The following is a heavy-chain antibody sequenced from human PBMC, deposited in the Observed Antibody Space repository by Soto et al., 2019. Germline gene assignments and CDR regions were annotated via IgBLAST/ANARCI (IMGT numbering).Heavy chain of an antibody. J-gene: IGHJ6*03. CDR2: IFSNDEK. CDR3: ARTRVVTNTTGYYYYMDV. V-gene: IGHV2-26*01. D-gene: IGHD3-22*01. Sequence: QVTLKESGPVLVKPTETLTLTCTVSGFSLSNARMGVSWIRQPPGKALEWLAHIFSNDEKSYSTSLKSRLTSSKDTSKSQVVLTMTNMDPVDTASYYFARTRVVTNTTGYYYYMDVWGKVTTVTFAS. CDR1: GFSLSNARMG.